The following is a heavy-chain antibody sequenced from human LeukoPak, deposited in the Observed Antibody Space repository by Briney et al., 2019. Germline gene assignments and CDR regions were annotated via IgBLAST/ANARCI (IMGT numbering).Heavy chain of an antibody. CDR2: ISGSGGST. CDR1: GFTFSSYA. Sequence: GGSLRLSCAASGFTFSSYAMSWVRQAPGKGLEWVSAISGSGGSTYYTDSVKSRFTLSRDNSKNTLYLQMNSLRAEDTAVYYCAKRGSSGWYSNSYYMDVWGKGTTITVSS. D-gene: IGHD6-19*01. CDR3: AKRGSSGWYSNSYYMDV. J-gene: IGHJ6*03. V-gene: IGHV3-23*01.